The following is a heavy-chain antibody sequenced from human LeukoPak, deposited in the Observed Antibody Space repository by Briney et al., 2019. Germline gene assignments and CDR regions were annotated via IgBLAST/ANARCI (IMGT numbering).Heavy chain of an antibody. CDR1: GGSFSGYY. J-gene: IGHJ5*02. CDR3: ARDAYYDILKGFDP. Sequence: SETLSLTCAVYGGSFSGYYWSWIRQPPGKGLEWNGEINHSGSTNYNPSLKSRVTISVDKSKSKFSLKLSSVTAADTAVYYCARDAYYDILKGFDPWGQGTLVTVSS. V-gene: IGHV4-34*01. D-gene: IGHD3-9*01. CDR2: INHSGST.